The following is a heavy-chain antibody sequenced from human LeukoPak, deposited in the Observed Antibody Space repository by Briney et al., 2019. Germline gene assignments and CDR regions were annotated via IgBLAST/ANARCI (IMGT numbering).Heavy chain of an antibody. J-gene: IGHJ4*02. Sequence: GASVKVSCKASGYTFTSYGIHWVRQAPGQGLEWLGWISAYNGTTNYGQRLQGRVTMIKDTSMTTVYMEVRSLGSADTAVYYCARGNWNDPLRNWGQGTLVTVSS. CDR1: GYTFTSYG. CDR2: ISAYNGTT. V-gene: IGHV1-18*01. CDR3: ARGNWNDPLRN. D-gene: IGHD1-20*01.